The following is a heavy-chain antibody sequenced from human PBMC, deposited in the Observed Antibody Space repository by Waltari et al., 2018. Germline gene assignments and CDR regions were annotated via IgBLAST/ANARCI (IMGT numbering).Heavy chain of an antibody. J-gene: IGHJ4*02. CDR1: GDSLSSDGVA. CDR3: ARGRNSAFDY. Sequence: QVQLQQSGPGLVKPSQTLSLTCAISGDSLSSDGVAWTWIRQSPSRGLEWLGRTYYRSKWSNDYAVFVKSRISINPDTSKNQFSLQLTSLTPEDTAVYYCARGRNSAFDYWDQGTLVTVSS. CDR2: TYYRSKWSN. D-gene: IGHD1-26*01. V-gene: IGHV6-1*01.